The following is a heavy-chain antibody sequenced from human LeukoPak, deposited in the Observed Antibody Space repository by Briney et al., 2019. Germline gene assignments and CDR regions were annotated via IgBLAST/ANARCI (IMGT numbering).Heavy chain of an antibody. Sequence: GGSLRLSCAASGFTFSSYSMNWVRQAPGKGLEWVSYISSSSSTIYYADSVKGRFTISRDNAKDSLYLQMNSLRAEDTALYYCAKVGIAAAGNDAFDIWGQGTMVTVSS. D-gene: IGHD6-13*01. J-gene: IGHJ3*02. V-gene: IGHV3-48*01. CDR3: AKVGIAAAGNDAFDI. CDR2: ISSSSSTI. CDR1: GFTFSSYS.